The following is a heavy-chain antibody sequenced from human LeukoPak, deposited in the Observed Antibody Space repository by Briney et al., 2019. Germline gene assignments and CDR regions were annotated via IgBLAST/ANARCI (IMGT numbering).Heavy chain of an antibody. CDR1: GGSISSYY. Sequence: PSETLSLTCTVSGGSISSYYWTWIRQPPGKGLEWIGYIYYSGSTNYNPSLKSRVTISVDTSKNQFSLKLTSVTAADTAVYYCVRDRSSGSGYYYFHGMDVWGQGTTVTVSS. D-gene: IGHD3-10*01. V-gene: IGHV4-59*01. CDR2: IYYSGST. J-gene: IGHJ6*02. CDR3: VRDRSSGSGYYYFHGMDV.